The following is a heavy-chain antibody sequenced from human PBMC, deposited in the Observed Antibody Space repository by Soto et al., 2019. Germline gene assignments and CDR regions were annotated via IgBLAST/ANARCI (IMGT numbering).Heavy chain of an antibody. D-gene: IGHD3-10*01. Sequence: QVQLVQSGAAVKKPGASVKVSCKASGGTFSSYAISWVRQAPGQGLEWMGGIIPIFGTANYAQKFQGRVTITADKSTSTAYMELSSLRSEDTAVYYCARSVRVVRGVHYYYYGMDVWGQGPTVTVSS. V-gene: IGHV1-69*06. CDR1: GGTFSSYA. J-gene: IGHJ6*02. CDR3: ARSVRVVRGVHYYYYGMDV. CDR2: IIPIFGTA.